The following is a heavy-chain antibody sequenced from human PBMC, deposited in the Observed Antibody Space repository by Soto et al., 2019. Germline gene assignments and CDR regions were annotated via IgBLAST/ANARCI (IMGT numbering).Heavy chain of an antibody. V-gene: IGHV3-7*01. CDR3: ARGVVLWFGELSYGMDV. Sequence: EVQLVESGGGLVQPGGSLRLSCAASGFTFSSYWMSWVRQAPGKGLEWVANIKQDGSEKYYVDSVKGRFTISRDNAKNSLYLQMNSLRAEDTAVYYCARGVVLWFGELSYGMDVWGQGTTVTVSS. CDR1: GFTFSSYW. J-gene: IGHJ6*02. CDR2: IKQDGSEK. D-gene: IGHD3-10*01.